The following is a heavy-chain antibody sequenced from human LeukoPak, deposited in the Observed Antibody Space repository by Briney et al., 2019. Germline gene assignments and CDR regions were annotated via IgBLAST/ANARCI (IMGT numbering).Heavy chain of an antibody. CDR3: ARIVDFWSGSPGYFDY. V-gene: IGHV1-18*01. D-gene: IGHD3-3*01. Sequence: RASVKVSCKASGYTFTSYGISWVRQAPGQGLEWMGWISAYNGNTNYAQKLQGRVTMTTDTSTSTAYMELRSLRSDDTAVYYCARIVDFWSGSPGYFDYWGQGTLVTVSS. CDR2: ISAYNGNT. J-gene: IGHJ4*02. CDR1: GYTFTSYG.